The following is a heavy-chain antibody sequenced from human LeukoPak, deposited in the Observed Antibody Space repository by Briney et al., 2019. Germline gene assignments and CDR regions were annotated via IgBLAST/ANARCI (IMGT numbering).Heavy chain of an antibody. CDR3: ARDKGGSYSY. V-gene: IGHV1-69*04. CDR1: GGTFSSYA. D-gene: IGHD1-26*01. CDR2: IIPILGIA. J-gene: IGHJ4*02. Sequence: GASVKVSCKASGGTFSSYAISWVRQAPGQGLEWMGRIIPILGIANYAQKFQGRVTITADKSTSTAYMELSSLRSEDTAVCYCARDKGGSYSYWGQGTLVTVSS.